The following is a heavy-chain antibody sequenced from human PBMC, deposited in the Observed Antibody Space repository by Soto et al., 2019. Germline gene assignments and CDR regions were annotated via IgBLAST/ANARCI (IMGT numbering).Heavy chain of an antibody. D-gene: IGHD1-26*01. CDR3: ARRYGGNFDY. Sequence: NPSETLSLTCAVSGGSISSGGYSWSWIRQPPGKGLEWVGYIYDTGRTYYNPSLKSRVTISVDTSKNQFSLKLTSVTAADTAVYYCARRYGGNFDYWGQGTLVTVSS. CDR1: GGSISSGGYS. J-gene: IGHJ4*02. V-gene: IGHV4-30-2*02. CDR2: IYDTGRT.